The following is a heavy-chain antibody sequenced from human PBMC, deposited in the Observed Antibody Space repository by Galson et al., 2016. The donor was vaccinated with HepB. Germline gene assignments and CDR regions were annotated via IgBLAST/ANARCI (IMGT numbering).Heavy chain of an antibody. D-gene: IGHD2-21*02. CDR3: ARGVTGTPYFDF. CDR1: GGSISCYF. V-gene: IGHV4-59*01. J-gene: IGHJ4*02. Sequence: SETLSLTCNVSGGSISCYFWSWVRQPPGKELEWIGSIYKTGNTNYSPSLKSRVTVSVDTSKNQFSLELRSMTAADTAIYYCARGVTGTPYFDFWGQGALVTVSS. CDR2: IYKTGNT.